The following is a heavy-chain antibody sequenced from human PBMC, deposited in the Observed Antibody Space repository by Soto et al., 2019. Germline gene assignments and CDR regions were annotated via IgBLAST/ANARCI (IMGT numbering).Heavy chain of an antibody. CDR1: GGTFSSYT. D-gene: IGHD5-12*01. CDR2: IIPILGIA. J-gene: IGHJ6*02. V-gene: IGHV1-69*02. CDR3: ATVEMATISKDNYYYYGMDV. Sequence: QVQLVQSGAEVKKPGSSVKVSCKASGGTFSSYTISWVRQAPGQGLEWMGRIIPILGIANYAQKFQGRVTITADKSXXKXYXXLSTLRSEDTAVYYCATVEMATISKDNYYYYGMDVWGQGTTVTVSS.